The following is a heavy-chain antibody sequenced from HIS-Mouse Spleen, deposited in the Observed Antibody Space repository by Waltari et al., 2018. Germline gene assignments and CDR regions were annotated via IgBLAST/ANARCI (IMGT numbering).Heavy chain of an antibody. CDR1: GFTFDDYT. J-gene: IGHJ4*02. D-gene: IGHD6-13*01. V-gene: IGHV3-43*01. CDR2: ISWDGGST. CDR3: AKDSGYSSSWYFDY. Sequence: AASGFTFDDYTMHWVRQAPGKGLEWVSLISWDGGSTYYADSVKGRFTISRDNSKNSLYLQMNRLRTEDTALYYCAKDSGYSSSWYFDYWGQGTLVTVSS.